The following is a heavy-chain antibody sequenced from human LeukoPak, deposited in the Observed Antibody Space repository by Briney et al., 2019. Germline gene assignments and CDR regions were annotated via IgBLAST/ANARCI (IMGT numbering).Heavy chain of an antibody. D-gene: IGHD2-2*02. CDR2: IIPILGIA. CDR1: GGTFSSYA. CDR3: ALLIVPAAIRPYYHYGMDV. Sequence: SVKVSCKASGGTFSSYAISWVRQAPGQGLEWMGRIIPILGIANYAQKFQGRVTITADKSTSTAYMELSSLRSEDTAVYYCALLIVPAAIRPYYHYGMDVWGQGTTVTVSS. V-gene: IGHV1-69*04. J-gene: IGHJ6*02.